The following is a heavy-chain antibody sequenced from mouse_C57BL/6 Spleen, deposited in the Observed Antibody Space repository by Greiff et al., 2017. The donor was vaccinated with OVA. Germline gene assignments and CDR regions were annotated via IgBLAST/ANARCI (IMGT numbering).Heavy chain of an antibody. D-gene: IGHD4-1*01. Sequence: QVQLKQPGAELVMPGASVKLSCKASGYTFTSYWMHWVKQRPGQGLEWIGEIDPSDSYTNYNQKFKGKSTLTVDKSSSTAYMQLSSLTSEDSAVYYCARGLGRDFDYWGQGTTLTVSS. V-gene: IGHV1-69*01. CDR1: GYTFTSYW. CDR2: IDPSDSYT. J-gene: IGHJ2*01. CDR3: ARGLGRDFDY.